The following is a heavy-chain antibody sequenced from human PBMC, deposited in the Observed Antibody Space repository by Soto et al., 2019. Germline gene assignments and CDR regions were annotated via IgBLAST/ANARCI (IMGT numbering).Heavy chain of an antibody. V-gene: IGHV4-34*01. D-gene: IGHD2-8*01. CDR1: GGSFRGYY. CDR2: INHSXSP. J-gene: IGHJ4*02. Sequence: PSXTLSLTCAVYGGSFRGYYWTWIRQPPGTGLEWMGXINHSXSPNYNKSLKXXVTISVDXXKNQSSLKMTSVTAADTAVYYCARDKINGIFDYWGQGTLVTVSS. CDR3: ARDKINGIFDY.